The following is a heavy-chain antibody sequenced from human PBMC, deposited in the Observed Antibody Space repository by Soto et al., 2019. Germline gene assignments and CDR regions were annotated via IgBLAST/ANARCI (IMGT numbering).Heavy chain of an antibody. J-gene: IGHJ5*02. CDR3: ARGYFDSGRGYDL. V-gene: IGHV5-51*01. D-gene: IGHD3-10*01. Sequence: GASLKISCKGPGHLFNNHWIGWVRQTPGKGLEWMGLIFTRDSETKTSPSFQGHVSFSVDNSINTVYLQWTSLKTTDTGIYFCARGYFDSGRGYDLWGQGTLVTVSS. CDR1: GHLFNNHW. CDR2: IFTRDSET.